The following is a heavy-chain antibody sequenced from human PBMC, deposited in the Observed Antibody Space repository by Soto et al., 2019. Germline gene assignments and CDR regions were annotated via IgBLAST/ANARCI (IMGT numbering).Heavy chain of an antibody. Sequence: SETISLTCAVYGGSFSGYYWSWIRQPPGKGLEWIGEINHSGSTNYNPSLKSRVTISVDTSKNQFSLKLSSVTAADTAVYYCSRSLAWLQLWLSRINWCDRWCQRTRVTVSS. V-gene: IGHV4-34*01. D-gene: IGHD5-18*01. CDR3: SRSLAWLQLWLSRINWCDR. CDR1: GGSFSGYY. CDR2: INHSGST. J-gene: IGHJ5*02.